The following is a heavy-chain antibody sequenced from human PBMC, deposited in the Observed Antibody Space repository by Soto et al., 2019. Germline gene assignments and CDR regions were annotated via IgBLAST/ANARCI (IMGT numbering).Heavy chain of an antibody. J-gene: IGHJ4*02. D-gene: IGHD4-17*01. CDR2: INSDGSTT. CDR1: GFSFSRYY. Sequence: EVQLVESGGGLVQPGGSLRLSCTASGFSFSRYYMQWVRQAPGKGLVWVSHINSDGSTTTLADSVKGRFTISRDNAKNTRYLQMNSLRAEDTAVYYCVRDNYGVDYWGRGTLVTVSS. CDR3: VRDNYGVDY. V-gene: IGHV3-74*01.